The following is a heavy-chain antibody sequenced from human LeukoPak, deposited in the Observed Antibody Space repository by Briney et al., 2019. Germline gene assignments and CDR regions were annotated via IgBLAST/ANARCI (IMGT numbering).Heavy chain of an antibody. Sequence: SVKVSCKASGGTLSSYAISWVRQAPGQGLEWMGGIIPIFGTANYAQKFQGRVTITTDESTSTAYMELSSLRSEDTAVYYCASGPLYYDFWSGYSNWFDPWGQGTLVTVSS. CDR2: IIPIFGTA. CDR3: ASGPLYYDFWSGYSNWFDP. V-gene: IGHV1-69*05. D-gene: IGHD3-3*01. CDR1: GGTLSSYA. J-gene: IGHJ5*02.